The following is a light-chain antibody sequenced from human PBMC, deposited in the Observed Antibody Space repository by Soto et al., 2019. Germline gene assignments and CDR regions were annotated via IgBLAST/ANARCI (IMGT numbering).Light chain of an antibody. CDR1: SSDVGVYNH. CDR2: EVS. V-gene: IGLV2-14*01. Sequence: QSVLTQPASVSGSPGQSITISCTGTSSDVGVYNHVSWYQQHPGKAPKLMIYEVSNRPSGVSNRFSGSKSGNTASLTISGLQAEDEAAYYCSSYTSSSIYVSGNGTKVTVL. CDR3: SSYTSSSIYV. J-gene: IGLJ1*01.